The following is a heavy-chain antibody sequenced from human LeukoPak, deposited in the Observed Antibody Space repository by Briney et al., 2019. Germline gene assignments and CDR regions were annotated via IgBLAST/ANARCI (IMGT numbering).Heavy chain of an antibody. CDR3: AREFGSNGQDAFDI. CDR1: GYTFTGYF. Sequence: GASVKVSCKASGYTFTGYFIHWARQAPGQGLEWMGWIEPKSGGTNYAQKFQGRVTMTRDTAISAAYMELSRLTTDDTAVYYCAREFGSNGQDAFDIWGQGTMVIVSS. J-gene: IGHJ3*02. V-gene: IGHV1-2*02. D-gene: IGHD3-10*01. CDR2: IEPKSGGT.